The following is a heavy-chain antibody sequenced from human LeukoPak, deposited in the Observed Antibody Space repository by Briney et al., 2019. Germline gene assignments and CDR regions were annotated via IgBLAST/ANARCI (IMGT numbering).Heavy chain of an antibody. Sequence: GGSLRLSCAASGFTVSSNYMSWVRQAPGKGLEWVSVIYSGGSTYYADSVKGRFTISRDNSKNTLYLQMNSLRAEDTAVYYCARDATPYYYYYMDVWGKGTTVTVSS. V-gene: IGHV3-66*02. CDR1: GFTVSSNY. CDR3: ARDATPYYYYYMDV. CDR2: IYSGGST. D-gene: IGHD2-2*01. J-gene: IGHJ6*03.